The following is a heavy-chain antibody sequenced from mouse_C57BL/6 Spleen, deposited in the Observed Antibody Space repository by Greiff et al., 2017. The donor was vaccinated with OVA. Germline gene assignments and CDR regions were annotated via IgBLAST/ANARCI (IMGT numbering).Heavy chain of an antibody. V-gene: IGHV1-47*01. CDR2: FHPYNDDT. CDR1: GYTFTTYP. Sequence: QVQLKESGAELVKPGASVKMSCKASGYTFTTYPIEWMKQNHGKSLEWIGNFHPYNDDTKYNEKFKGKATLTVEKSSSTVYLELSRLTSDDSAVYYCATGYDYDGYYFDYWGQGTPLTVSS. D-gene: IGHD2-4*01. CDR3: ATGYDYDGYYFDY. J-gene: IGHJ2*01.